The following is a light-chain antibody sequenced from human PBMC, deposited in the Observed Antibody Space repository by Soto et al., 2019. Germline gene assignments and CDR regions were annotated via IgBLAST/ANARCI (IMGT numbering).Light chain of an antibody. J-gene: IGKJ1*01. CDR3: QQYNSYSPT. Sequence: IQMTQSPSCLSAXVXXXXXXXXRASQGIRNDLGWYQQKPGKAPNLLIYKASRLESGVPSRFSGSGSETEFTLTISGLQPGDSATYYCQQYNSYSPTFGQGTKVDIK. CDR2: KAS. CDR1: QGIRND. V-gene: IGKV1-17*01.